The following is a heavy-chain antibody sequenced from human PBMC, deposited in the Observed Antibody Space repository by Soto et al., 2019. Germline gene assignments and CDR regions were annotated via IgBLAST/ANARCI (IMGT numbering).Heavy chain of an antibody. Sequence: EVQLLESGGDLVQPGGSLRLSCVASGFSFSDYSMSWVRQAPGKGLEWVSFIDLSGTTTYNRDSVKGRFTIYKDRSRNTVYLRMNSLRVEDAGIYYCAKDRVTDGIYSFDYWGQGVLVTVSS. CDR3: AKDRVTDGIYSFDY. J-gene: IGHJ4*02. CDR1: GFSFSDYS. CDR2: IDLSGTTT. D-gene: IGHD2-15*01. V-gene: IGHV3-23*03.